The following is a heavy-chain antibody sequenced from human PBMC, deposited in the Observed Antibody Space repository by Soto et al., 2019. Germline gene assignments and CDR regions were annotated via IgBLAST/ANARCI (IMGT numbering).Heavy chain of an antibody. CDR2: ISSSSSYI. CDR3: ARDAPAVTSGVDDY. J-gene: IGHJ4*02. CDR1: GFTFSSYS. V-gene: IGHV3-21*01. D-gene: IGHD4-17*01. Sequence: EVQLVESGGGLVKPGGSLRLSCAASGFTFSSYSMNWVRQAPGKGLEWVSSISSSSSYIYYADSVKGRFTISRDNAKNALYLQMNSLRAEGTAVYYCARDAPAVTSGVDDYWGQGSLVTVSS.